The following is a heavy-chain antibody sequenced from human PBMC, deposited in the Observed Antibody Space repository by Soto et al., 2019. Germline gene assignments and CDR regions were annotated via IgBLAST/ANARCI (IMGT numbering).Heavy chain of an antibody. J-gene: IGHJ4*02. D-gene: IGHD1-1*01. CDR2: ISANNGNT. Sequence: QVHLVQSGAEVKKPGASVKVSCKASGYTFTSYGITWVRQAPGQGLEWRGWISANNGNTDYAQKLQGRVTVTRDTSTSTAYMELRSLISDDTAVYYCARGRYGDYWGQGALVTVSS. CDR3: ARGRYGDY. CDR1: GYTFTSYG. V-gene: IGHV1-18*01.